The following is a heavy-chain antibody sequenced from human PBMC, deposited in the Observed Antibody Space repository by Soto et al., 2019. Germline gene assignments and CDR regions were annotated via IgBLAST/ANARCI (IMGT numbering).Heavy chain of an antibody. D-gene: IGHD2-2*01. Sequence: QITLRESGPTLVAPTETLTLTCSFSGFSLNAPGVSVGWIRQPPGKALDWVAVIYWNDDKRYSPALRNRLTITKDTSKRQVVLTVTDMDPADTATYFCAHSPPQSWGSTSCYDKWFDPWGQGILVMVAS. CDR3: AHSPPQSWGSTSCYDKWFDP. CDR2: IYWNDDK. V-gene: IGHV2-5*01. J-gene: IGHJ5*02. CDR1: GFSLNAPGVS.